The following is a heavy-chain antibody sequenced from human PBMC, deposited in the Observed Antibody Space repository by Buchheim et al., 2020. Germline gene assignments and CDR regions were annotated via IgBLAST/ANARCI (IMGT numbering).Heavy chain of an antibody. CDR2: FYYSGDT. J-gene: IGHJ4*02. CDR1: GGSISSSXYY. Sequence: QLQLQESGPGLVKPSETLSLTCTVSGGSISSSXYYWGWIRQPPGKGLEWIGSFYYSGDTFYNPSLKSRLXISVDTSENQFSLKLSSVTAADTAVYYCARHRGNSYGYMLFDYWGQGTL. D-gene: IGHD5-18*01. V-gene: IGHV4-39*01. CDR3: ARHRGNSYGYMLFDY.